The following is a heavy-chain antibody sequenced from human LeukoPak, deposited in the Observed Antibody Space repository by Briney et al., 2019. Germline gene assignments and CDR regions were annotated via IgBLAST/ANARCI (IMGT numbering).Heavy chain of an antibody. J-gene: IGHJ4*02. D-gene: IGHD6-19*01. CDR3: ARGSVSSSGFFGY. Sequence: GGSLRLSCAASGFTFSDYHMSWIRQAPGKGLEWVSYISSSGGIISYADSVKGRFTISRDNAKNSLYLQMNSLRAEDTAEYYCARGSVSSSGFFGYWGQGTLVTVSS. CDR1: GFTFSDYH. V-gene: IGHV3-11*01. CDR2: ISSSGGII.